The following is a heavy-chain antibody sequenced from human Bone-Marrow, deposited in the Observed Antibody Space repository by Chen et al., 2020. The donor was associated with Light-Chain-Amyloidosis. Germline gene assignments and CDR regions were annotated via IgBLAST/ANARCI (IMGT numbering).Heavy chain of an antibody. CDR1: GFVFTTYG. Sequence: VRLVESGGGVVRPGGPLRLSCTVSGFVFTTYGFQWVRQAPGKGLEWVSFVRFDGSDKYYADSVKGRFTISRDDSKNTLYLQMNSLRPEDTAVYYCAGSWRELLVSPYYYMDVWGKGTTVTVSS. CDR3: AGSWRELLVSPYYYMDV. D-gene: IGHD1-26*01. J-gene: IGHJ6*03. CDR2: VRFDGSDK. V-gene: IGHV3-30*02.